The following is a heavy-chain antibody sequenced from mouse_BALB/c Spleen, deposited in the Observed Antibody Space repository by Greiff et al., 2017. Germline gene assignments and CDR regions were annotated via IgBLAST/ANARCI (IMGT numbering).Heavy chain of an antibody. CDR2: ISSGSSTI. V-gene: IGHV5-17*02. CDR1: GFTFSSFG. J-gene: IGHJ4*01. Sequence: EVKLVESGGGLVQPGGSRKLSCAASGFTFSSFGMHWVRQAPEKGLEWVAYISSGSSTIYYADTVKGRFTISRDNPKNTLFLQMTSLRSEDTAMYYCARREDYAMDYWGQGTSVTVSS. CDR3: ARREDYAMDY.